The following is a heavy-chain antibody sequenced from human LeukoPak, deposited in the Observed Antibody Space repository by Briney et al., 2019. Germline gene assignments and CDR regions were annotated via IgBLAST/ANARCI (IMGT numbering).Heavy chain of an antibody. J-gene: IGHJ4*02. Sequence: SQTLSLTCTVSGGSISSGDYYWSWIRQPPGKGLEWIGYIYYSGSTYYNPSLKSRVTISVDTSKNQFSLKLSSVTAADTAVYYCARGARDDLDFDYWGQGTLVTVSS. CDR1: GGSISSGDYY. CDR3: ARGARDDLDFDY. D-gene: IGHD2-21*02. CDR2: IYYSGST. V-gene: IGHV4-30-4*08.